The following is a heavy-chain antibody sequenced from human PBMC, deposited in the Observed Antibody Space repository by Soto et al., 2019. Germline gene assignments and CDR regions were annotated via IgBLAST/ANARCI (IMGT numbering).Heavy chain of an antibody. CDR1: GGTFSSYA. V-gene: IGHV1-69*13. CDR2: IIPIFGTA. D-gene: IGHD5-18*01. CDR3: AREGEDTYSII. Sequence: SVKVSCKASGGTFSSYAISWVRQVPGQGLECVGGIIPIFGTANYAQKFQGRVTITADESTSTAYMELSSLRSEDTAVYYCAREGEDTYSIIWGQGTLVTVSS. J-gene: IGHJ4*02.